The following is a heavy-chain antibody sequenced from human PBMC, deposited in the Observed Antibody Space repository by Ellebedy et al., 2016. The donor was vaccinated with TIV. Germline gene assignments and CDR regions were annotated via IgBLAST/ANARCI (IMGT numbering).Heavy chain of an antibody. Sequence: AASVKVSCKASGYTFTSYGISWVRQAPGQGLEWMGWSSAYNGNTNYAQKLQGRVTMTTDTSTSTAYMELSRLRSDDTAGYYCARTQKVVVAATTNWFDPWGQGTLVTVSS. CDR1: GYTFTSYG. J-gene: IGHJ5*02. D-gene: IGHD2-15*01. CDR2: SSAYNGNT. CDR3: ARTQKVVVAATTNWFDP. V-gene: IGHV1-18*04.